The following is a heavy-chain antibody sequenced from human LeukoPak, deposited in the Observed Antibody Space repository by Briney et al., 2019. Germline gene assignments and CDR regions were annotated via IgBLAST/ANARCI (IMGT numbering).Heavy chain of an antibody. CDR3: AKEEGYSYGQYYYYGMDV. Sequence: GGSLRLSCAASGFTFSSYAMSWVRLAPGKGLEWVSAISGSGGSTYYADSVKGRFTISRDNSKNTLYLQMNSLRAEDTAVYYCAKEEGYSYGQYYYYGMDVWGQGTTVTVSS. J-gene: IGHJ6*02. D-gene: IGHD5-18*01. CDR1: GFTFSSYA. V-gene: IGHV3-23*01. CDR2: ISGSGGST.